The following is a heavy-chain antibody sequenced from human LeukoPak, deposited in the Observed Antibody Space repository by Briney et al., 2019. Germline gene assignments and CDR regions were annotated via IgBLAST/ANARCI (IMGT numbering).Heavy chain of an antibody. V-gene: IGHV4-34*01. Sequence: SETLSLTCAVYGGSFSGYCWSWIRQPPGKGLEWIGETNHSGSADYNPSLKSRVTISVDTSKNHFSLKLSSVTAADTAVYYCAMTTVTTGRSSFDIWAQGTMVTVSS. CDR3: AMTTVTTGRSSFDI. J-gene: IGHJ3*02. CDR2: TNHSGSA. CDR1: GGSFSGYC. D-gene: IGHD4-17*01.